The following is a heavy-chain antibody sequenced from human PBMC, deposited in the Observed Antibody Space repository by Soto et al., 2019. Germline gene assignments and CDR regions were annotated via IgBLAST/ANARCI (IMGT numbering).Heavy chain of an antibody. CDR1: GFTFSSYS. D-gene: IGHD6-19*01. Sequence: GGSLRLSCAASGFTFSSYSMNWVRQAPGKGLEWVSSISSSSYIYYADSVKGRFTISRDNAKNSLYLQMNSLRAEDTAVYYCAGGSASGWYGDYWGQGTLVTVSS. V-gene: IGHV3-21*01. CDR2: ISSSSYI. J-gene: IGHJ4*02. CDR3: AGGSASGWYGDY.